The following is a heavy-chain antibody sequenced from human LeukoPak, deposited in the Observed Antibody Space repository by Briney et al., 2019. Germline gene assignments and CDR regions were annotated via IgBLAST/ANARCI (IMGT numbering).Heavy chain of an antibody. CDR1: GGSISSYY. J-gene: IGHJ4*02. D-gene: IGHD3-3*01. V-gene: IGHV4-59*01. CDR2: IYYSGST. CDR3: AGGVPLFGVVNFDY. Sequence: PSETLSLTRTFSGGSISSYYWRWIRQPPGKGLEWIGYIYYSGSTNYNPSLKSRVTISVDTSKNQFSLKLSSVTAADTAVYYCAGGVPLFGVVNFDYWGQGTLVTVS.